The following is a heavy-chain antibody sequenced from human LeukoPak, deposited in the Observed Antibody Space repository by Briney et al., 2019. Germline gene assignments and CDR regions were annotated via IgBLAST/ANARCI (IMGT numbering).Heavy chain of an antibody. V-gene: IGHV4-30-4*08. CDR2: IYYSGST. Sequence: SETLSLTCTVSGGSISSGDYYWSWIRQPPGKGLEWIGYIYYSGSTYYNPSLKSRVTISVDTSKNQSSLRLSSVTAADTAVYYCARGSIAAAGTNWFDPWGQGTLVTVSS. D-gene: IGHD6-13*01. CDR1: GGSISSGDYY. J-gene: IGHJ5*02. CDR3: ARGSIAAAGTNWFDP.